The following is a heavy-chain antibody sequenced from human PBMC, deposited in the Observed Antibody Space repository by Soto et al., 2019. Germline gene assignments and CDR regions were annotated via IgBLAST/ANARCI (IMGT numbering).Heavy chain of an antibody. V-gene: IGHV4-59*08. CDR3: ARRNYDILKGDWFDP. Sequence: PSETLSLTCTVSGGSITTSYWSWIRQSPGKGLEWIGYIYYSGSATYNPSLQSRVTISVDTSMNQFSLKLSLVTAADTAMYYCARRNYDILKGDWFDPWGQGALVTVSS. CDR1: GGSITTSY. J-gene: IGHJ5*02. D-gene: IGHD3-9*01. CDR2: IYYSGSA.